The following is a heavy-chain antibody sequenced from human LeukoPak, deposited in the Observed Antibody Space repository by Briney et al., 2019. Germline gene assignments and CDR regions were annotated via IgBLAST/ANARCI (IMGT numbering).Heavy chain of an antibody. J-gene: IGHJ4*02. Sequence: GGSLRLSCAASGFTFSDYYMSWIRQAPGKGLEWVSYISSSGSTIYYADSVKGRFTISRDNAKNSLYLQMSSLRAEDTAVYYCARDGIERYSYGPGFDYWGQGTLVTVSS. CDR1: GFTFSDYY. CDR3: ARDGIERYSYGPGFDY. CDR2: ISSSGSTI. V-gene: IGHV3-11*01. D-gene: IGHD5-18*01.